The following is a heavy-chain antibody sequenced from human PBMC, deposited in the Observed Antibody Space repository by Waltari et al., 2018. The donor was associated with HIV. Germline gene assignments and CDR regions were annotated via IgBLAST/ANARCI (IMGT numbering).Heavy chain of an antibody. J-gene: IGHJ4*02. Sequence: DVQLVESGGGLVQPGGSLRLSCAASGFTVITNSVGWVRQAPGKGLEWVSLITHLGATFYSDSVRARFTISRDTSMNTVYLQMDSLRAGDTAVYFCVRERNTIKTTSYYFDYWGQGTLVTVSS. CDR1: GFTVITNS. CDR2: ITHLGAT. D-gene: IGHD1-1*01. CDR3: VRERNTIKTTSYYFDY. V-gene: IGHV3-66*01.